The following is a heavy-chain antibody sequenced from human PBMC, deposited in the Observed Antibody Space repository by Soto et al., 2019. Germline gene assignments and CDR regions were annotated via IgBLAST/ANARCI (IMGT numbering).Heavy chain of an antibody. D-gene: IGHD2-8*01. CDR1: GFTFSSYW. CDR2: INSDGSST. J-gene: IGHJ6*02. Sequence: GGSLRLSCAGSGFTFSSYWMHWVRQAPGKGLVWVSRINSDGSSTSYADSVKGRFTISRDNAKNTLYLQMNSLRAEDTAVYYCARDAAIVLMVYAREDYYGMDVWGQGTTVTVSS. V-gene: IGHV3-74*01. CDR3: ARDAAIVLMVYAREDYYGMDV.